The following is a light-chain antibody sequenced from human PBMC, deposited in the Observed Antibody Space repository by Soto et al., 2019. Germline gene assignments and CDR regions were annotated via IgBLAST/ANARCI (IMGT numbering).Light chain of an antibody. CDR1: SSDVGGYNF. CDR3: RSYAGSNTYV. J-gene: IGLJ1*01. Sequence: QSALTQPPSASGSPGQSVTISCTGTSSDVGGYNFVSWYQHHPGKAPRLIIYEVTKRPSGVPDRFSGSKSGNTASLTVSGLQSEDEADYYCRSYAGSNTYVFGTGTKVTVL. CDR2: EVT. V-gene: IGLV2-8*01.